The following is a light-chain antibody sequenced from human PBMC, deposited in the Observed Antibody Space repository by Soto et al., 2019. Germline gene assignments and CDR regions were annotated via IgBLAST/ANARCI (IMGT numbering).Light chain of an antibody. CDR3: QQYNNWPPWT. J-gene: IGKJ1*01. CDR1: QSVSSK. V-gene: IGKV3-15*01. CDR2: GAS. Sequence: EIVMTQSPATLSVSPGERATPSCRASQSVSSKLAWYQQKPGQAPSLLIYGASTRATGIPARFSGSGSGTEFTLTISSLQSEDFAVYYCQQYNNWPPWTFGQGTKVHI.